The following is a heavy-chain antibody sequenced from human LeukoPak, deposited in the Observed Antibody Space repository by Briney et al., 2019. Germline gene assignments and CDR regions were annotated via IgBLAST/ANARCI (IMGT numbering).Heavy chain of an antibody. CDR3: ARDRGTGRYYYYYMDV. CDR1: GYTFTSYG. V-gene: IGHV7-4-1*02. D-gene: IGHD1-1*01. Sequence: ASVKVSCKASGYTFTSYGISWVRQAPGQGLEWMGWINTNTGNPTYAQGFTGRFVFSLDTSVSTAYLQISSLKAEDTAVYYCARDRGTGRYYYYYMDVWGKGTTVTVSS. J-gene: IGHJ6*03. CDR2: INTNTGNP.